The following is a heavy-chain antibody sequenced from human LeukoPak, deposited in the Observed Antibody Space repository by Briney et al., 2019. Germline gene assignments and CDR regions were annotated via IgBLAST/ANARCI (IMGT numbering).Heavy chain of an antibody. J-gene: IGHJ4*02. Sequence: GGSLRLSCAASGFSVRGSFMNWVRQAPGKGLEWVSLLSNTENSFYADSVKGRFTLSRDISNNTLYLHMHSLRGEDTAVYYCARDAPSLLPSPQDDYWGQGTLVTVSS. V-gene: IGHV3-66*01. D-gene: IGHD2-15*01. CDR3: ARDAPSLLPSPQDDY. CDR1: GFSVRGSF. CDR2: LSNTENS.